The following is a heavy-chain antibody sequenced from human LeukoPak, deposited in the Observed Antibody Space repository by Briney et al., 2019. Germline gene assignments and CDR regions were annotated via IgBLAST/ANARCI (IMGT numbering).Heavy chain of an antibody. V-gene: IGHV1-8*02. D-gene: IGHD6-13*01. CDR2: MNPNSGNT. CDR3: ARVGSSSWTFYYYYYMDV. CDR1: GGTFSSYA. J-gene: IGHJ6*03. Sequence: GASVKVSCKASGGTFSSYAISWVRQATGQGLEWMGWMNPNSGNTGYAQKFQGRVTMTRNTSISTAYMELSSLRSEDTAVYYCARVGSSSWTFYYYYYMDVWGKGTTVTISS.